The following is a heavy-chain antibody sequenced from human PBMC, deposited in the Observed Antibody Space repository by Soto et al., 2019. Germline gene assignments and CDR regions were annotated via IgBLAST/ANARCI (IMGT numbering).Heavy chain of an antibody. CDR2: LIPIFGRP. V-gene: IGHV1-69*01. J-gene: IGHJ4*02. D-gene: IGHD4-17*01. Sequence: QVQLVQSGTEVKKPGSSVKVSCKASGGTFSTLAVSWVRQAPGQGLEWMGGLIPIFGRPVYAQKFQGRVTITADESTSIVYMELSSLSSEDTAVYYCARAPYEDYAVPEPNYFDSWGQGTLVTVSS. CDR1: GGTFSTLA. CDR3: ARAPYEDYAVPEPNYFDS.